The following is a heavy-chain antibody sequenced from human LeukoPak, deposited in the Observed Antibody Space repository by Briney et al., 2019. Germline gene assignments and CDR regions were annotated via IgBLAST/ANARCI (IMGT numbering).Heavy chain of an antibody. CDR2: MNPNSGNT. Sequence: ASVKVSCKASGYTLTSYDINWVRQATGQGLEWMGWMNPNSGNTGYAQKFQGRVTMTRNTSISTAYMELSSLRSEDTAVYYCARGHYDSSGYDYWGQGTLVTVSS. J-gene: IGHJ4*02. D-gene: IGHD3-22*01. V-gene: IGHV1-8*01. CDR1: GYTLTSYD. CDR3: ARGHYDSSGYDY.